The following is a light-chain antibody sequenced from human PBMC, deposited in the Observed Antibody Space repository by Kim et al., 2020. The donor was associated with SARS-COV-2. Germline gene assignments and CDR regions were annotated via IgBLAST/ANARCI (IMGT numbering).Light chain of an antibody. Sequence: DIVMTQSPDSLAVSLGERATINCKSSQSVLMSSDNKNYLTWYQQKPGQPPKLLIYWASTRESGVPDRFSGSGSVTDFTLTISSLQAEDVAVYYCQQYYSTPLTFGGGTKVDIK. V-gene: IGKV4-1*01. CDR3: QQYYSTPLT. CDR1: QSVLMSSDNKNY. CDR2: WAS. J-gene: IGKJ4*01.